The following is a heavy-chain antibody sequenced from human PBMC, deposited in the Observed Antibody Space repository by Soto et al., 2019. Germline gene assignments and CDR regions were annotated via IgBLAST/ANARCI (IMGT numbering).Heavy chain of an antibody. J-gene: IGHJ4*02. V-gene: IGHV4-31*11. CDR3: ASTEDFFDY. Sequence: TSETLSLTCAVSGGSISSGGYSWSWIRQHPGKGLEWIGYIFYSGSTDYNPSLKSRVNISVDTSKNQFSLKLSSVTAADTAVYYCASTEDFFDYWGQGTLVTVSS. CDR1: GGSISSGGYS. CDR2: IFYSGST.